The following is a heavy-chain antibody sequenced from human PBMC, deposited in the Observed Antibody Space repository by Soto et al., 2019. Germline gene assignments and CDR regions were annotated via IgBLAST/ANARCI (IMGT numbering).Heavy chain of an antibody. Sequence: GGSLRLSWAASGFTFSSYAMHWVGQAPGKGLEWVAVISYDGSNKYYADSVKGRFTISRDNSKNTLYLQMNSLRAEDTAVYYCARDWPGDIVVVPAADMGVLDVWGQGTTVTVSS. CDR3: ARDWPGDIVVVPAADMGVLDV. CDR1: GFTFSSYA. D-gene: IGHD2-2*01. CDR2: ISYDGSNK. V-gene: IGHV3-30-3*01. J-gene: IGHJ6*02.